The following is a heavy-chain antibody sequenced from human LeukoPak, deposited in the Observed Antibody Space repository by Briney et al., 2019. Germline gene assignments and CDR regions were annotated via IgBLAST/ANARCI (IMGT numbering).Heavy chain of an antibody. CDR3: AKQYGSGSPIPHFDY. Sequence: SETLSLTCAVSGYSISSGYYWGWIRQPPGKGLEWIGSIYHSGSTYYNPSLKSRVTISVDTSKNQFSLKLSSVTAADTAVYYCAKQYGSGSPIPHFDYWGQGALVTVSS. D-gene: IGHD3-10*01. V-gene: IGHV4-38-2*01. CDR1: GYSISSGYY. J-gene: IGHJ4*02. CDR2: IYHSGST.